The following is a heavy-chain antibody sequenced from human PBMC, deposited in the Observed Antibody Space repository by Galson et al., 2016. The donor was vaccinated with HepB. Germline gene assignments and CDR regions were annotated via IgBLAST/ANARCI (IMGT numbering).Heavy chain of an antibody. CDR3: ARERDIPVAGTLGNWFDP. CDR2: INPNSGGT. D-gene: IGHD6-19*01. V-gene: IGHV1-2*02. J-gene: IGHJ5*02. Sequence: ASVKVSCKASGYTFTDYYMHWVRQAPGQGLEWMGWINPNSGGTNYAQKFQGRVTMTRATSISTAYMELSRLKSDDTAVYYCARERDIPVAGTLGNWFDPWGQGTLVTVSS. CDR1: GYTFTDYY.